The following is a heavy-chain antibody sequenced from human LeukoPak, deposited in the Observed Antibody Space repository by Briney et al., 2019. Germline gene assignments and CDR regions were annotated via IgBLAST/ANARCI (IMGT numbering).Heavy chain of an antibody. V-gene: IGHV2-5*02. J-gene: IGHJ4*03. CDR2: IYWDDDK. Sequence: SGPTLVKPTQTLTLTCTFSGFSLSTSGVGVGWIRQPPGKALEWLALIYWDDDKSYSPSLKSSLTITKDTSKNQVVLTITNIDPWDKATYFRAHKLARYYDILPGYCSGHCSFDYWGQGTMVTVSS. D-gene: IGHD3-9*01. CDR3: AHKLARYYDILPGYCSGHCSFDY. CDR1: GFSLSTSGVG.